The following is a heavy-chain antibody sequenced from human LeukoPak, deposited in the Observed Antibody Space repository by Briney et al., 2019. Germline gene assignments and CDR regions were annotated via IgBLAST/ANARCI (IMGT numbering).Heavy chain of an antibody. J-gene: IGHJ5*02. CDR2: IYCSGST. CDR1: GVSISSYY. D-gene: IGHD6-19*01. CDR3: ARMSQDSSGWYGWIDP. V-gene: IGHV4-59*01. Sequence: SGTLSPTCTVSGVSISSYYWSWIRQPPGKGLGWIGYIYCSGSTNYNPSLKSRVTISADTSKNQFSLKLSSVTAADTAVYYCARMSQDSSGWYGWIDPWGQGTLVTVSS.